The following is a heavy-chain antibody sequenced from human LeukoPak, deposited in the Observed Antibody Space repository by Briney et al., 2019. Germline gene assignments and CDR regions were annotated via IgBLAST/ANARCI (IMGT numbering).Heavy chain of an antibody. D-gene: IGHD3-10*01. CDR3: ARDETGSGTYSNF. V-gene: IGHV3-48*02. CDR1: GFTFRTYS. J-gene: IGHJ4*02. CDR2: ITSSGSTI. Sequence: PGGSLRLSCAASGFTFRTYSMHWVRQAPGKGLEWISYITSSGSTIYYADSVKGRFTISRDNAENSLHLQMNNLRDEDTAVYYCARDETGSGTYSNFWGQGTLVTVSS.